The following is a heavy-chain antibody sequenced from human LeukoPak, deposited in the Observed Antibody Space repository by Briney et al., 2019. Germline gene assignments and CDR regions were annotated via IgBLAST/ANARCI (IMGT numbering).Heavy chain of an antibody. CDR2: INHSGST. CDR1: GGSFKAYY. Sequence: SETLSLTCAVYGGSFKAYYWSWIRQPPGEGLEGIGEINHSGSTNYNPSLKSRVTISIDTSKNQFSLEMSSVTAADTAVYYCARGRGARSSRWYNWFDPWGQGTLVTAST. V-gene: IGHV4-34*01. J-gene: IGHJ5*02. CDR3: ARGRGARSSRWYNWFDP. D-gene: IGHD6-13*01.